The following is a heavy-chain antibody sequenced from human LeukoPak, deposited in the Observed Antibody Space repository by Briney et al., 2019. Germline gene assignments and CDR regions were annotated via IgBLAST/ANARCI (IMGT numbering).Heavy chain of an antibody. J-gene: IGHJ4*02. CDR2: IKQDGSDK. CDR3: ARWATSFDL. V-gene: IGHV3-7*01. CDR1: GFTFGNYW. D-gene: IGHD6-13*01. Sequence: GGSLRLSCAAPGFTFGNYWMSWVRQAPGKGLEWVANIKQDGSDKYYVDSVTGRFTISRDNAKNSLYLQMNSLRAEDTAVYYCARWATSFDLWGQGTLVTVSS.